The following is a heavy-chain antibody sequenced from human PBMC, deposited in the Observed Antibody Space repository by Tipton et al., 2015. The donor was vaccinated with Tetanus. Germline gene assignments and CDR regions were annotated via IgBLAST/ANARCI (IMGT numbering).Heavy chain of an antibody. D-gene: IGHD3-22*01. CDR1: GGSISSSSYY. Sequence: TLSLTCTVSGGSISSSSYYWGWIRQPPGKGLEWIGSIYYSGSTYYNPSLKSRVTISVDTSKNQFSLKLSSVTAADTAVYYCARSKRITMIVGSSPPDYWGQGTLVTVSS. V-gene: IGHV4-39*07. CDR2: IYYSGST. J-gene: IGHJ4*02. CDR3: ARSKRITMIVGSSPPDY.